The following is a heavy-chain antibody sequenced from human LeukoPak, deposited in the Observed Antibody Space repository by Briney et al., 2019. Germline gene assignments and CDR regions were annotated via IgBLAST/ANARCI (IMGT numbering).Heavy chain of an antibody. CDR2: ISYDGSNK. V-gene: IGHV3-30*18. J-gene: IGHJ4*02. CDR3: AKDEGYYDSSGYYKSGYFDY. CDR1: GFTFSSYS. Sequence: GGSLRLSCAASGFTFSSYSMNWVRQAPGKGLEWVAVISYDGSNKYYADSVKGRFTISRDNSKNTLYLQMNSLRAEDTAVYYCAKDEGYYDSSGYYKSGYFDYWGQGTLVTVSS. D-gene: IGHD3-22*01.